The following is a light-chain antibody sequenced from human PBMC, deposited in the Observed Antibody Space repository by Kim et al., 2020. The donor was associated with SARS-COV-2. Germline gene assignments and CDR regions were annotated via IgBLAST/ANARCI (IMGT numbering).Light chain of an antibody. CDR2: AAS. CDR3: QQANSFPLT. CDR1: QDISSW. Sequence: ESVGDRVTITCRASQDISSWLAWYQQKPGKAPKLLIYAASSLQRGVPSRFSGSGSGTDFTLTISRLQPEDFAIYYCQQANSFPLTFGGGTKVDIK. J-gene: IGKJ4*01. V-gene: IGKV1-12*01.